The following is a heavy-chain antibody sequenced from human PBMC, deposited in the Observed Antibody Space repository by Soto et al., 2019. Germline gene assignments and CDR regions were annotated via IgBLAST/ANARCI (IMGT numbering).Heavy chain of an antibody. CDR2: LNKDGSRT. CDR1: GFTFSNYW. Sequence: EVQLVESGGGLVQPGGSLNLSCAASGFTFSNYWFHWVRQAPGKGRVWVSRLNKDGSRTDYADSVKGRFTIFRDNARNTLYLQINSLRAEDTAVYYCGRDLGGVGSYWGQGTLVTVSS. D-gene: IGHD3-16*01. J-gene: IGHJ4*02. CDR3: GRDLGGVGSY. V-gene: IGHV3-74*01.